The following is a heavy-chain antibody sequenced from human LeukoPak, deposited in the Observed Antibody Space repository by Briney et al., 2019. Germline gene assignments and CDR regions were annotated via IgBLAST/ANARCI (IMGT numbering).Heavy chain of an antibody. Sequence: GGSLRLSCVGSGFTFSDYEMNWVRQAPGKGLEWVSYISSSGGTIYYADSVKGRFTISRDNAKNTVYLQMNSLRAEDTAVYYCARVRAVAGTEVLYYFDYWGQGTLVTVSS. J-gene: IGHJ4*02. CDR3: ARVRAVAGTEVLYYFDY. CDR1: GFTFSDYE. V-gene: IGHV3-48*03. D-gene: IGHD6-19*01. CDR2: ISSSGGTI.